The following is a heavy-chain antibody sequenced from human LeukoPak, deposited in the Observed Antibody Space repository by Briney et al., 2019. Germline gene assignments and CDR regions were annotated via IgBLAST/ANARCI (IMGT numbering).Heavy chain of an antibody. CDR3: ARMMAGRGFDY. D-gene: IGHD5-24*01. CDR2: ISSSGSSI. CDR1: GFTFSSYE. V-gene: IGHV3-48*03. J-gene: IGHJ4*02. Sequence: AGGSLRLSCAASGFTFSSYEMNWVRQAPGKGLEGVSYISSSGSSIYYADSVKGRFTISRDNAKNSLYLQMNSLRAEDTAVYYCARMMAGRGFDYWGQGTLVTVSS.